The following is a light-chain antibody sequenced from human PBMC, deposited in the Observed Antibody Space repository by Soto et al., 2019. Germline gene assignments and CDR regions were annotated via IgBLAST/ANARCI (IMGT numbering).Light chain of an antibody. J-gene: IGKJ3*01. V-gene: IGKV3-20*01. CDR1: QSVSSSY. CDR2: GAS. Sequence: EIVLTQSPGTLSLSPGERATLSCRASQSVSSSYLAWYQQRPGQAPRLLIFGASYRATGIPDRFSGSGSGTDFTLTSSRLEPEDFAVYYCQQYNSAPPEFTFGPGTKVDSK. CDR3: QQYNSAPPEFT.